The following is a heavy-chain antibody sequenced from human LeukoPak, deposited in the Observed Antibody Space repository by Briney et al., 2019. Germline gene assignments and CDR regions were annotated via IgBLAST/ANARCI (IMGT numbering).Heavy chain of an antibody. J-gene: IGHJ3*02. D-gene: IGHD3-10*01. CDR1: GFTFSSYE. CDR3: ARYYGSGTYAFDI. Sequence: GGSLRLSCAASGFTFSSYEMNWVRQAPGKGLEWVSYISSSGSTIYYADSVKGRFTISRDNAKNTLYLQMNSLRAEDTAVYYCARYYGSGTYAFDIWGQGTMVTVSS. V-gene: IGHV3-48*03. CDR2: ISSSGSTI.